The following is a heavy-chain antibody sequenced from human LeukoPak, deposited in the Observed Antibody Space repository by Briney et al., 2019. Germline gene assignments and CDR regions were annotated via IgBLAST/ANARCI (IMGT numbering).Heavy chain of an antibody. J-gene: IGHJ4*02. V-gene: IGHV4-34*01. CDR1: GGSFSGYY. Sequence: KPSETLSLTCAVYGGSFSGYYWSWIRQPPGKGLEWIGEINHSGSTNYNPSLKSRVTISVDTSKNQFSLKLSSVTAADTAVYYCAREASGYFDYWGQGILVTVSS. CDR2: INHSGST. D-gene: IGHD3-10*01. CDR3: AREASGYFDY.